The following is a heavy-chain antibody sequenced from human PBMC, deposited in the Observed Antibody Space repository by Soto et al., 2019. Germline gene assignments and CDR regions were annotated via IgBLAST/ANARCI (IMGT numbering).Heavy chain of an antibody. Sequence: GGSLRLSCEASGFTFTHRMSWVRQAPGKGLEWVSSISSSSSYIHYADSVKGRFTISRDNAKNSLYLQMNSLRAEDTAVYYCAASDFWSGYLQVDVWGKGTTVTVSS. J-gene: IGHJ6*04. CDR2: ISSSSSYI. V-gene: IGHV3-21*01. D-gene: IGHD3-3*01. CDR3: AASDFWSGYLQVDV. CDR1: GFTFTHR.